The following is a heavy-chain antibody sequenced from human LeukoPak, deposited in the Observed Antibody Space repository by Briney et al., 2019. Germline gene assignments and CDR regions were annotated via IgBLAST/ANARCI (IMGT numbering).Heavy chain of an antibody. V-gene: IGHV4-39*01. CDR2: IYYSGST. CDR1: GGSISSYY. Sequence: SETLSLTCTVSGGSISSYYWGWIRQPPGKGLEWIGSIYYSGSTYYNPSLKSRVTISVDTSKNQFSLKLSSVTAADTAVYYCARHDHSPSVAAAPFDCWGQGTLVTVSS. CDR3: ARHDHSPSVAAAPFDC. J-gene: IGHJ4*02. D-gene: IGHD6-13*01.